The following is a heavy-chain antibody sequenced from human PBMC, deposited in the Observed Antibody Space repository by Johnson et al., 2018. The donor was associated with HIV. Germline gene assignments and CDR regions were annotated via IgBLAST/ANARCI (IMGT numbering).Heavy chain of an antibody. CDR2: IKQDGSEK. V-gene: IGHV3-7*01. J-gene: IGHJ3*02. CDR1: GFTFSSYW. D-gene: IGHD3-22*01. Sequence: EMQLVESGGGVVQPGGSLRLSCAASGFTFSSYWMSWVRQAPGKGLEWVANIKQDGSEKYYVDSVKGRFTISRDNAKNSLYLQMNSLRAEDTAVYYCARAKFNYYDSSGPDGHDAFDIWGQGTMVTVSS. CDR3: ARAKFNYYDSSGPDGHDAFDI.